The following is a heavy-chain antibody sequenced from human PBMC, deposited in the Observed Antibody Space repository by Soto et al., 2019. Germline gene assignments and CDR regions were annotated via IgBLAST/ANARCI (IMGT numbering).Heavy chain of an antibody. CDR2: INPSGGST. CDR1: GYTFTSYY. D-gene: IGHD2-21*01. Sequence: QVQLVQSGAEVKKPGASVKVSCKASGYTFTSYYMHWVRQAPGQGLEWMGIINPSGGSTSYAQKFQGRVTMTRDTSTSTVYMELSSLRSEDTAVYYCASHNVAPYYFDYWGQGTLVTVSS. J-gene: IGHJ4*02. V-gene: IGHV1-46*03. CDR3: ASHNVAPYYFDY.